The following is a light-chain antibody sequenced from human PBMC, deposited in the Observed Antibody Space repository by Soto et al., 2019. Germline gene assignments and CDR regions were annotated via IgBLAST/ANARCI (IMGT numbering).Light chain of an antibody. CDR3: SSYRRPTTLV. J-gene: IGLJ1*01. Sequence: QSALTQPASVSGSPGQSITIPCTGTSTDIGDYNWVSWYQQHPGRAPKLIIYEVTNRPSGVSDRFSGSKSGNTASLTISGLQTDDEADYFCSSYRRPTTLVFGPGTKVTVL. V-gene: IGLV2-14*03. CDR1: STDIGDYNW. CDR2: EVT.